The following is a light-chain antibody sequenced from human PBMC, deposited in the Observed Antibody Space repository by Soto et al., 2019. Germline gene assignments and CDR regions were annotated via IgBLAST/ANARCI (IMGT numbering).Light chain of an antibody. J-gene: IGKJ5*01. CDR1: QSVDRNY. V-gene: IGKV3-20*01. CDR3: QLYGIPPH. Sequence: LVLTQSPGTLSFSPGEEATLSCRASQSVDRNYLAWYQQKPGQTPRLIIYGASGRADGIPHRFSGSGFGTDFTLTISKVEPEDFAVDYCQLYGIPPHFGQGTRLEIK. CDR2: GAS.